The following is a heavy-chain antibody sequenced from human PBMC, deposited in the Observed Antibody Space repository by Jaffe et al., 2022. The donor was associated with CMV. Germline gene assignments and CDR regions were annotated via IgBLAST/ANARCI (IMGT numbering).Heavy chain of an antibody. J-gene: IGHJ4*02. D-gene: IGHD3-22*01. CDR3: ARAVRSDSSGFPYYIDY. V-gene: IGHV3-48*02. CDR2: ISSGSVTI. Sequence: EVQLVASGGGLVQPGGSLRLSCAASGFTFSSYSMNWVRQAPGKGLEWVSYISSGSVTIYYADSVKGRFTISRDNAKNSLYLQMNSLRDEDTAVFYCARAVRSDSSGFPYYIDYWGQGTLVTVSS. CDR1: GFTFSSYS.